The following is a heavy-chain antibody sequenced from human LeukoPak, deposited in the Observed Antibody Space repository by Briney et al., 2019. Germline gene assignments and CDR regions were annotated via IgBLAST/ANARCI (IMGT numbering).Heavy chain of an antibody. J-gene: IGHJ4*02. CDR3: ARVSSSAIFDY. CDR2: IKQDGSEK. CDR1: GFTFSNYW. Sequence: GGSLRLSCAASGFTFSNYWMSWVRQAPGKGLEWVANIKQDGSEKYYVDSVKGRFTISRDNAKNSLYLQMNSLRAEDTAVYYCARVSSSAIFDYWGQGTLVTVSS. V-gene: IGHV3-7*01. D-gene: IGHD6-6*01.